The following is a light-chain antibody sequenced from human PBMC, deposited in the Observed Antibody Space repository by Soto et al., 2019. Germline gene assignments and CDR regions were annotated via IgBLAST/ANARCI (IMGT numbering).Light chain of an antibody. J-gene: IGLJ3*02. CDR3: ETWDSSSLV. Sequence: QPVLTQSSSASASLGSSVKLTCTLSSGHSSYIIAWHQQQPGKAPRYLMKLEGSGSYNKGSGVPDRFSGSSSGADRYLTISNLQFEDEADYYCETWDSSSLVFGGGTKLTVL. CDR1: SGHSSYI. V-gene: IGLV4-60*02. CDR2: LEGSGSY.